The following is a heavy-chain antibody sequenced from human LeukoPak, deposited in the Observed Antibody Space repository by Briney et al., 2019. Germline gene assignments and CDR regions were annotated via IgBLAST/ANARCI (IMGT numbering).Heavy chain of an antibody. D-gene: IGHD3-10*01. CDR3: ARDSHSGFE. Sequence: PSETLSLTCAVSGGSFSFYFCHWIRQSPGKGLEWIGEIDNRGSIQYNPSLRSRVTISLDTSRNHCSLKLASVTAADTAVYFCARDSHSGFEWGQGTLVTVSS. CDR2: IDNRGSI. CDR1: GGSFSFYF. V-gene: IGHV4-34*01. J-gene: IGHJ4*02.